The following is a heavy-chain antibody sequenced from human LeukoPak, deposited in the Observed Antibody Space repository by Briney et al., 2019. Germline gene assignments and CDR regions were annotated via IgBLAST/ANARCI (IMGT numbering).Heavy chain of an antibody. CDR1: GYTFTSYY. J-gene: IGHJ6*04. V-gene: IGHV1-46*01. CDR3: ARERAAAGIYYYYGMDV. Sequence: ASVKISCKASGYTFTSYYMHWVRQAPGQGLEWMGIINPSGGSTSYAQKFQGRVTMPRDTSTSTVYMELSSLRSEDAAVYYCARERAAAGIYYYYGMDVWGKGTTVTVSS. D-gene: IGHD6-13*01. CDR2: INPSGGST.